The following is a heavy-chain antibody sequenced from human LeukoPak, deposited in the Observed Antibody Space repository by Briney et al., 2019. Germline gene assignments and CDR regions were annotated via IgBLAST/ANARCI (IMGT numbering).Heavy chain of an antibody. CDR3: AKALGWGAASDY. D-gene: IGHD3-16*01. CDR1: GFTFSSYA. CDR2: ISGGVGST. Sequence: SGGSLRLSCAASGFTFSSYAMNWVRQAPGKGLEWVSAISGGVGSTHYADSVKGRFTISRDNSKNTLYLQMNSLRAEDTAVYYCAKALGWGAASDYWGQGTLVTVSS. J-gene: IGHJ4*02. V-gene: IGHV3-23*01.